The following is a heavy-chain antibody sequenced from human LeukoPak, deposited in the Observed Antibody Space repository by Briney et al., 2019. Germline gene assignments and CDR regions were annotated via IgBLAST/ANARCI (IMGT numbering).Heavy chain of an antibody. J-gene: IGHJ4*02. CDR1: GGSISSYY. CDR2: IYYSGST. Sequence: SETLSLTCTVSGGSISSYYWSWIRQPPGKGLEWIGYIYYSGSTNYNPSLKSRVTISVDTSKNQFSLKLSSVTAADTAVYYCARAYYYGSGSYLDYWGQGTLVTVSS. V-gene: IGHV4-59*12. CDR3: ARAYYYGSGSYLDY. D-gene: IGHD3-10*01.